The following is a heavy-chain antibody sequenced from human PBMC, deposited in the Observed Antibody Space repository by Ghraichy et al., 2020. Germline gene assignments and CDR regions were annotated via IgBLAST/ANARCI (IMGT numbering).Heavy chain of an antibody. D-gene: IGHD6-19*01. V-gene: IGHV1-24*01. CDR1: GYTLTELS. Sequence: ASVKVSCKVSGYTLTELSMHWVRQAPGKGLEWMGGFDPEDGETIYAQKFQGRVTMTEDTSTDTAYMELSSLRSEDTAVYYCATVVGGGWYRWWFDPWGQGTLVTVSS. CDR2: FDPEDGET. J-gene: IGHJ5*02. CDR3: ATVVGGGWYRWWFDP.